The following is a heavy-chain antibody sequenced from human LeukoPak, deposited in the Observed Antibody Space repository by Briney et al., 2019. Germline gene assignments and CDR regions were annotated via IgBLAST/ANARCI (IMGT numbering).Heavy chain of an antibody. D-gene: IGHD3-22*01. CDR1: GFTFSSYA. J-gene: IGHJ4*02. Sequence: GGSLRLSCAASGFTFSSYAMSWVRQAPGKGLEWVSDISGSGGRTYYADSVKGRFTISRDNSKNTLYLQMSSLRAEDTAVYYCAKDYSDGSGYFSLSRPLDYWGQGTLVTVSS. CDR3: AKDYSDGSGYFSLSRPLDY. V-gene: IGHV3-23*01. CDR2: ISGSGGRT.